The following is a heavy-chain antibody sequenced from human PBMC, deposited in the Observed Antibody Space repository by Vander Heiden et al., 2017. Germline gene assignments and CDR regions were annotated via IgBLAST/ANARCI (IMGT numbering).Heavy chain of an antibody. CDR2: IKSKSDSGTR. V-gene: IGHV3-15*07. D-gene: IGHD2-21*02. CDR1: GFTFSNAW. CDR3: TTGIYCGGDCYYFHY. Sequence: EVQLVESGGGLVKPGGSLRLSCAPSGFTFSNAWWNWVRQAPGKGLEWVGRIKSKSDSGTRDYAAPVKGRFTISRDDSKDTLYLQMNSLKTEDAALYYCTTGIYCGGDCYYFHYWGQGTLVTVSS. J-gene: IGHJ4*02.